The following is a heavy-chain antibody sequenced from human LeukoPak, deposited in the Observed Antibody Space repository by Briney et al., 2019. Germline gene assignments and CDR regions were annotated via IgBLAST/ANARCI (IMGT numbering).Heavy chain of an antibody. CDR3: ATIPTCSSWPFLFDY. Sequence: PSETLSLTCAVSGGSISSSNWWSWVRQPPGKGLEWIGEIYHSGSTNYNPSLKSRVTISVDKSKNQFSLKLSPVTAADTAVYYCATIPTCSSWPFLFDYWGQGTLVTVSS. CDR2: IYHSGST. V-gene: IGHV4-4*02. D-gene: IGHD6-13*01. J-gene: IGHJ4*02. CDR1: GGSISSSNW.